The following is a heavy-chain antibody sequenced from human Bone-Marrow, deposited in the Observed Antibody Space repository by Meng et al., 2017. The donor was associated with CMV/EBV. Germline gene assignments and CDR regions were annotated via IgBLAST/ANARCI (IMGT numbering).Heavy chain of an antibody. J-gene: IGHJ6*02. Sequence: GESLKISCAASGFTFSSYAMHWVRQAPGKGLEWVAVISYDGSNKYYADSVKGRFAISRDNSKNTLYLQMNSLRAEDTAVYYCARDPQVVPAARHYYYYGMDVWAQGTTVTFSS. CDR3: ARDPQVVPAARHYYYYGMDV. CDR2: ISYDGSNK. V-gene: IGHV3-30*09. D-gene: IGHD2-2*01. CDR1: GFTFSSYA.